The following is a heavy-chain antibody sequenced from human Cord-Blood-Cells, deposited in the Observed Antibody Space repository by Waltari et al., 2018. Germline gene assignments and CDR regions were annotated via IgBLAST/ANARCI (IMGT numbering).Heavy chain of an antibody. D-gene: IGHD2-8*01. Sequence: VQLVQSGAVVKKPGSSVTVSCKASGGTFSSYAISWVRPDAGQGLKWMGGTNPIFGTANYAQKFQGRGTSTADKSTSTAYMEVSSLRSEDTAVYYCAREGGYCTNGVCYTGAAFDIWGQGTMVTVSS. CDR3: AREGGYCTNGVCYTGAAFDI. CDR2: TNPIFGTA. CDR1: GGTFSSYA. J-gene: IGHJ3*02. V-gene: IGHV1-69*06.